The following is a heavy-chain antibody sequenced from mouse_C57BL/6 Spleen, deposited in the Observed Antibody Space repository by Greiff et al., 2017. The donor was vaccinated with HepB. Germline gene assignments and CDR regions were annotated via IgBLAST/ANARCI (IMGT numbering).Heavy chain of an antibody. J-gene: IGHJ1*03. D-gene: IGHD1-1*01. V-gene: IGHV1-55*01. CDR1: GYTFTSYW. CDR3: ARTYYYGSSPWFFDV. Sequence: QVQLQQSGAELVKPGASVKMSCKASGYTFTSYWITWVKQRPGQGLEWIGDIYPGSGSTNYNEKFKSKATLTVDTSSSTAYMQLSSLTSEDSAVYYCARTYYYGSSPWFFDVWGTGTTVTVSS. CDR2: IYPGSGST.